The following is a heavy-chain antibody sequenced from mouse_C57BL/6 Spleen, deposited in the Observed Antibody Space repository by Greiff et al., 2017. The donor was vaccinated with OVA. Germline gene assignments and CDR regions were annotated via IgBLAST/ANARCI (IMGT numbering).Heavy chain of an antibody. CDR2: IDPEDGET. CDR1: GFNIKDYY. V-gene: IGHV14-2*01. CDR3: DYSNYHWYFDV. D-gene: IGHD2-5*01. J-gene: IGHJ1*03. Sequence: EVQLQQPGAELVMPGASVKLSCKASGFNIKDYYMHWVKQRTEQGLEWIGRIDPEDGETKYAPKFQGKATITADTSSNTAYLQLSSLTSEDTAVYYCDYSNYHWYFDVWGTGTTVTVSS.